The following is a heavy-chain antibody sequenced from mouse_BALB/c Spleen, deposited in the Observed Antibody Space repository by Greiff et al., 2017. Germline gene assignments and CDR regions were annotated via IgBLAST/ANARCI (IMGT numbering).Heavy chain of an antibody. V-gene: IGHV5-6-2*01. D-gene: IGHD1-1*02. CDR2: INSNGGST. Sequence: EVHLVESGGGLVKLGGSLKLSCAASGFTFSSYYMSWVRQTPEKRLELVAAINSNGGSTYYPDTVKGRFTISRDNAKNTLYLQMSSLKSEDTALYYCARGLYGLYAMDYWGQGTSVTVSS. J-gene: IGHJ4*01. CDR1: GFTFSSYY. CDR3: ARGLYGLYAMDY.